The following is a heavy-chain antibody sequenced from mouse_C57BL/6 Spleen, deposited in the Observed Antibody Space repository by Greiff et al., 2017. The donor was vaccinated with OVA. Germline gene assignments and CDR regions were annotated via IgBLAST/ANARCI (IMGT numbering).Heavy chain of an antibody. J-gene: IGHJ2*01. D-gene: IGHD1-1*01. Sequence: EVNVVESGGGLVKPGGSLKLSCAASGFTFSSYAMSWVRPTPEKRLEWVATISDGGSYPYYPDNVKGRFTISRDNAKNNLYLQMSHLKSEDTAMDYCASNYGSSYDFDYWGQGTTLTVSS. CDR2: ISDGGSYP. CDR3: ASNYGSSYDFDY. V-gene: IGHV5-4*03. CDR1: GFTFSSYA.